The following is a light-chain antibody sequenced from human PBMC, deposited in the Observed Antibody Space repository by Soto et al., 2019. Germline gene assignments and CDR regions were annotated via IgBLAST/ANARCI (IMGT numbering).Light chain of an antibody. V-gene: IGKV3-15*01. Sequence: MMSQSPATVSVSPGDRATITCRASESVSSNLAWYQQKPGQAPRLLIYDASTRATGIPDRFSGGGSGTEFTLTISSLQSEDFVVYYCKQYNSWPPITFGQGTRLAI. J-gene: IGKJ5*01. CDR1: ESVSSN. CDR3: KQYNSWPPIT. CDR2: DAS.